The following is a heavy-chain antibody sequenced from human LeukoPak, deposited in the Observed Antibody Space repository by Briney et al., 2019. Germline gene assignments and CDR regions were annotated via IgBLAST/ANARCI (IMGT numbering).Heavy chain of an antibody. V-gene: IGHV4-39*01. CDR1: DASISSSSYY. J-gene: IGHJ4*02. Sequence: PSETLSLTCTVSDASISSSSYYWGWIRQPPRKGLEWIGNIYYSGSPYYNPSLKSRVTISLDTSKNQFSLKLSSVTAADTALYYCVLDAYTQTHWGQGTLVTVSS. CDR2: IYYSGSP. CDR3: VLDAYTQTH. D-gene: IGHD5-24*01.